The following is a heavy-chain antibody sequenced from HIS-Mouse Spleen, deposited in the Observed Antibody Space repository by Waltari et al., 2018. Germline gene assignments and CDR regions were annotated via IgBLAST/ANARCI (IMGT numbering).Heavy chain of an antibody. Sequence: EVQLVESGGGLVQPGRSLRLSCAASGFTFDDYAMHWVRQAPGPGLEWVSGISWNRGSIGYADSVKGRFTISRDNAKNSLYLQMNSLRAEDTALYYCAKDSVSSSSWYYYYYGMDVWGQGTTVTVSS. CDR2: ISWNRGSI. D-gene: IGHD6-13*01. CDR3: AKDSVSSSSWYYYYYGMDV. V-gene: IGHV3-9*01. CDR1: GFTFDDYA. J-gene: IGHJ6*02.